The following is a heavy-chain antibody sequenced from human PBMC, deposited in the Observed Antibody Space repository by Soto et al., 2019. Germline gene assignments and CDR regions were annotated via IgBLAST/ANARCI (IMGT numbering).Heavy chain of an antibody. V-gene: IGHV3-30*18. CDR3: AKEYCPNGRCLSNFDF. D-gene: IGHD2-8*01. CDR1: GFTFSSCG. CDR2: ISYDGREK. J-gene: IGHJ4*02. Sequence: PGGSLRLSCAASGFTFSSCGMQWVRRAPGKGLEWVAVISYDGREKFYAESVKGRFTISRDNSRNMVYMQMNSLRAEDTAVYYCAKEYCPNGRCLSNFDFWGRGTLVTVSS.